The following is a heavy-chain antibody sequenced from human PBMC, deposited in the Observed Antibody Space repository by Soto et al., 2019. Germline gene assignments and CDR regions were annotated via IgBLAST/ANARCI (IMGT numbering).Heavy chain of an antibody. Sequence: GGSLRLSCAASGFTFSSYGMHWVRQAPGKGLEWVAFISYDGSNKYYADSVKGRFTISRDNSKNTLYLQMNSLRVEDTAVYYCAKDFSRGNSIGFPDHWGQGTLVTSPQ. D-gene: IGHD3-22*01. CDR1: GFTFSSYG. CDR2: ISYDGSNK. V-gene: IGHV3-30*18. J-gene: IGHJ4*02. CDR3: AKDFSRGNSIGFPDH.